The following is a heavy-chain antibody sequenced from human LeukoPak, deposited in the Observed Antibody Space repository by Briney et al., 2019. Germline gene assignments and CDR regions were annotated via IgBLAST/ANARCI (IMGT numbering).Heavy chain of an antibody. V-gene: IGHV4-59*01. D-gene: IGHD3-22*01. CDR3: ARVTGYMIEDYFDY. CDR2: IYYSGST. CDR1: GGSISSYY. Sequence: PSETLSLTCTVSGGSISSYYWSWIRQPPGKGLEWIGYIYYSGSTNYNPSLKSRVTISVDTSKNQFSLRLRSVTAADTAVYYCARVTGYMIEDYFDYWGQGTLVTVSS. J-gene: IGHJ4*02.